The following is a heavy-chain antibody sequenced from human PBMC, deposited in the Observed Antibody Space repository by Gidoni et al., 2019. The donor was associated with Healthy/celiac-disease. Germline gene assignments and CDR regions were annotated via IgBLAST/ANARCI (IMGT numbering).Heavy chain of an antibody. Sequence: QLQLQESGPGRVKPSETLSLTGTVSGGSISSSSYYRGWIRQPPGKGLGWIGSIYYSRSTYYNPSLQSRVTISVDTSKNQFSLKLCSVTAADTAVYYCARTYSSIGTGGYYYGMDVWGQGTTVTVSS. CDR1: GGSISSSSYY. V-gene: IGHV4-39*01. CDR3: ARTYSSIGTGGYYYGMDV. J-gene: IGHJ6*02. CDR2: IYYSRST. D-gene: IGHD6-13*01.